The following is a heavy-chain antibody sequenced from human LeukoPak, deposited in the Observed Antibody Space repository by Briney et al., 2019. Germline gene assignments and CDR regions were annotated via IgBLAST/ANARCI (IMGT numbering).Heavy chain of an antibody. CDR1: GLTFSTSA. Sequence: GGSLRLSCVASGLTFSTSAMSWVRQAPGKGLEWVSAISGSGGSTYYADSVKGRFTISRDNSKSTLYLRINSLRAEDTAVYYCAKVSTYYYDSSGLEYWGQGTLVSVSS. D-gene: IGHD3-22*01. CDR3: AKVSTYYYDSSGLEY. V-gene: IGHV3-23*01. J-gene: IGHJ4*02. CDR2: ISGSGGST.